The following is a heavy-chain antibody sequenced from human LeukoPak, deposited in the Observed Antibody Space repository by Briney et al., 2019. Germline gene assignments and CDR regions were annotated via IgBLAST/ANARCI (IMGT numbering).Heavy chain of an antibody. Sequence: SQTLSLACAISGDSVSSNSAAWNWIRQSPSRGLEWLGRTYYRSKWYNDYAVSVKSRITINPDTSKNQFSLQLNSVTPEDTAVYYCAREIVKQWLVRKAQIDIWGQGTMVTVSS. D-gene: IGHD6-19*01. J-gene: IGHJ3*02. V-gene: IGHV6-1*01. CDR3: AREIVKQWLVRKAQIDI. CDR2: TYYRSKWYN. CDR1: GDSVSSNSAA.